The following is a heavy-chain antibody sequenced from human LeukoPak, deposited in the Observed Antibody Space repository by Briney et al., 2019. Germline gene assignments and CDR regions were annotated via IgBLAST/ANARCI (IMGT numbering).Heavy chain of an antibody. V-gene: IGHV1-2*02. CDR1: VYTFTGYY. CDR3: ARANHSGYYPNWFGP. D-gene: IGHD3-22*01. CDR2: INPNKGGP. Sequence: ASVKVSCKASVYTFTGYYMHWVRQAPGPGLECMGWINPNKGGPKYAQKFQGRVNMIRYTSISTAYMELSTRRPGDTAVYYCARANHSGYYPNWFGPLGQGTLVTVSS. J-gene: IGHJ5*02.